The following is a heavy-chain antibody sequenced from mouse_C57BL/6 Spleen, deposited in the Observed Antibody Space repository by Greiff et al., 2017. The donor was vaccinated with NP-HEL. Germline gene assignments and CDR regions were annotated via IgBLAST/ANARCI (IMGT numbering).Heavy chain of an antibody. V-gene: IGHV1-55*01. D-gene: IGHD1-1*01. CDR3: ARGGQGYGSSYEDY. CDR1: GYTFTSYW. Sequence: VQLQQPGAELVKPGASVKMSCKASGYTFTSYWITWVKQRPGQGLEWIGDIYPGSGSTNYNEKFKSKATLTVDTSSSTAYMQLSSLTSEDSSVYYCARGGQGYGSSYEDYWGQGTTLTVSS. CDR2: IYPGSGST. J-gene: IGHJ2*01.